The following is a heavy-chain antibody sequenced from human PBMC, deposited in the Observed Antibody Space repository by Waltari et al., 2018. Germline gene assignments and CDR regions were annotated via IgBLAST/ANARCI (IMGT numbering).Heavy chain of an antibody. CDR2: FDPEDGET. J-gene: IGHJ1*01. CDR3: ATKPLPGSPPWFRDSEYFQH. V-gene: IGHV1-24*01. D-gene: IGHD3-10*01. CDR1: GYTLTELS. Sequence: QVQLVQSGAEVKKPGASVKVSCKVSGYTLTELSMHWVRQAPGKGLEWMGGFDPEDGETIYAQKFQGRVTMTEDTSTDTAYMELSSLSSEDTAVYYCATKPLPGSPPWFRDSEYFQHWGQGTLVTVSS.